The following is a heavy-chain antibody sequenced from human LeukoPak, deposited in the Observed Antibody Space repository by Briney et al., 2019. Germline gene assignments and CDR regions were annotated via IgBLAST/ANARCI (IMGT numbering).Heavy chain of an antibody. D-gene: IGHD6-13*01. CDR1: GFTFSSYS. J-gene: IGHJ3*02. Sequence: GGSPRLSCAASGFTFSSYSMNWVRQAPGKGLEWVSSISSSSSYIYYADSVKGRFTISRDNAKNSLYLQMNSLRAEDTAVYYCASVYSSSWYDAFDIWGQGTMVTVSS. V-gene: IGHV3-21*01. CDR2: ISSSSSYI. CDR3: ASVYSSSWYDAFDI.